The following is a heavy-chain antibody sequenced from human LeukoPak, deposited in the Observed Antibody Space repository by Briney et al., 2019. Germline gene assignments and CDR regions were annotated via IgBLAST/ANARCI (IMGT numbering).Heavy chain of an antibody. J-gene: IGHJ2*01. CDR1: GFTFSSYA. Sequence: PGGSLRLSCAASGFTFSSYAMSWVRQAPGKGLEWVSAISGSGGSTYYADPVRGRFTISRDNSKNTLYLQMNSLRAEDTAVYYCARGGYSYALCWYFDLWGRGTLVTVSS. CDR2: ISGSGGST. CDR3: ARGGYSYALCWYFDL. D-gene: IGHD5-18*01. V-gene: IGHV3-23*01.